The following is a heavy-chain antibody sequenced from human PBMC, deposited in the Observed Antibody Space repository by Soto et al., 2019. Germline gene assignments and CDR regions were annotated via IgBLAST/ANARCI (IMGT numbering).Heavy chain of an antibody. CDR3: ARQDRYCSSTSCYLFGY. CDR1: GYSFTSYW. Sequence: GESLKISCKGSGYSFTSYWIGWVRQMPGKGLEWMGIIYPGGSDTRYSPSFQGQVTISADKSISTAYLQWSSLKASDTAMYYCARQDRYCSSTSCYLFGYWGQGTLVTVSS. CDR2: IYPGGSDT. V-gene: IGHV5-51*01. J-gene: IGHJ4*02. D-gene: IGHD2-2*01.